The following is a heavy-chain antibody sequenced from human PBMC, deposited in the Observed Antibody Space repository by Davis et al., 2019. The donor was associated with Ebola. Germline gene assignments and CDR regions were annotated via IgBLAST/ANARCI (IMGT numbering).Heavy chain of an antibody. V-gene: IGHV1-3*01. CDR2: INAGNGNT. Sequence: ASVKVSCKASGYTFTSYAMHWVRQAPGQRLEWMGWINAGNGNTKYSQKFQGRVTITRDTSASTAYMELSSLRSEDTAVYYCARVIGVRSSGWYEWGNWFDPWGQGTLVTVSS. D-gene: IGHD6-19*01. J-gene: IGHJ5*02. CDR1: GYTFTSYA. CDR3: ARVIGVRSSGWYEWGNWFDP.